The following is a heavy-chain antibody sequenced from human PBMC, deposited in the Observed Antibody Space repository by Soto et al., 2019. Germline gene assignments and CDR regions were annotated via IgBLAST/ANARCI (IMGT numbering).Heavy chain of an antibody. CDR3: ARDGEYGDYDENYYYYMDV. CDR1: GGSISSYY. CDR2: IYYSGST. Sequence: PSETLSLTCTVSGGSISSYYWSWIRQPPGKGLEWIGYIYYSGSTNYNPSLKSRVTISVDTSKNQFSLKLSSVTAADTAVYYCARDGEYGDYDENYYYYMDVWGKGTTVTV. V-gene: IGHV4-59*01. J-gene: IGHJ6*03. D-gene: IGHD4-17*01.